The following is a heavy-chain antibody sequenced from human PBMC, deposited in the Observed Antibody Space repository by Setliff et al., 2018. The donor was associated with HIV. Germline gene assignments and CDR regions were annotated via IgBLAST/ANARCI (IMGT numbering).Heavy chain of an antibody. Sequence: SETLSLTCTVSGGSISSYYWSWIRQPAGKGLEWIGRIYTSGSTNYNPSLKSRVTMSVDTSKNQFSLKLSSVTAADTAVYYCARRPRIVGVRKNAFDIWGQGTMVTVSS. CDR2: IYTSGST. CDR3: ARRPRIVGVRKNAFDI. CDR1: GGSISSYY. D-gene: IGHD1-26*01. V-gene: IGHV4-4*07. J-gene: IGHJ3*02.